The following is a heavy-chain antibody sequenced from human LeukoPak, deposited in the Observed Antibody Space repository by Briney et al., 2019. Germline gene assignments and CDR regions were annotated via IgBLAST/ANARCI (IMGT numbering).Heavy chain of an antibody. D-gene: IGHD4-11*01. CDR1: GGSFSSYY. CDR2: IYYSGST. CDR3: ARDSNYYFDY. V-gene: IGHV4-59*01. J-gene: IGHJ4*02. Sequence: PSETLSLTCTVSGGSFSSYYWSWFRQPPGKGLEWIGYIYYSGSTNYTPSLKSRVTISIDTSKNQFSLQLSSVTAADTAVYYCARDSNYYFDYWGQGTLVTVSS.